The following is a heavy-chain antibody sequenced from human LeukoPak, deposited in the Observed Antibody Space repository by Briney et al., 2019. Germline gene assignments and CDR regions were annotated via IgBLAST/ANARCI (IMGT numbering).Heavy chain of an antibody. J-gene: IGHJ4*02. CDR2: ISSSSSYI. D-gene: IGHD3-10*01. CDR1: GFTFSSYS. V-gene: IGHV3-21*01. CDR3: ARDRGPSPFDY. Sequence: GGSLRLSCAASGFTFSSYSMNWVRQAPGKGLEWVSSISSSSSYIYYADSVKGRFTISRDSAKNSLYLQMNSLRAEDTAVYYCARDRGPSPFDYWGQGALVTVSS.